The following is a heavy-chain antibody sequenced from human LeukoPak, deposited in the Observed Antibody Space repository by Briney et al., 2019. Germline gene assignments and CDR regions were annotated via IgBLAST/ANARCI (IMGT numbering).Heavy chain of an antibody. J-gene: IGHJ4*02. V-gene: IGHV4-34*01. D-gene: IGHD3-10*01. CDR1: GGSFSGYY. CDR3: ARTVKFRGAYDY. Sequence: SETLSLTCAVYGGSFSGYYWSWIRQPPGKGLEWIGEINHSGSTNYNPSLKSRVTISVDTSKNQFSLKLSSVTAADTAVYYCARTVKFRGAYDYWGQGTLVTVSS. CDR2: INHSGST.